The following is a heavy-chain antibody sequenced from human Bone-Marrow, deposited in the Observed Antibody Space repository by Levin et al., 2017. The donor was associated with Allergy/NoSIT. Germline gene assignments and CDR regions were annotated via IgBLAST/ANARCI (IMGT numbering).Heavy chain of an antibody. CDR3: ARADGSVAGQYYFDY. J-gene: IGHJ4*02. CDR1: GFTFDYYG. D-gene: IGHD6-19*01. CDR2: INWNGGVT. V-gene: IGHV3-20*04. Sequence: GGSLRLSCSASGFTFDYYGMTWVRQTPGKGLQWVSHINWNGGVTDYADSVKGRFTISRDNAKNSLYLQMNSLRAEDTAFYYCARADGSVAGQYYFDYWGQGTLVTVSS.